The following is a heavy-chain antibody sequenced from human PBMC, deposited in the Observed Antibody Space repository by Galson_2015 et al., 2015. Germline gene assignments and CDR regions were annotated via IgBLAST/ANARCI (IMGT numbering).Heavy chain of an antibody. CDR1: GFTFDDYT. CDR2: ISWDGGST. CDR3: AQGGGYGDYTFQH. Sequence: SLRLSCAASGFTFDDYTMHWVRQAPGKGLEWVFLISWDGGSTYYADSVKGRFTISRDNSKNSLYLQMNSLRTEDTALYYCAQGGGYGDYTFQHWGQGTLVTVSS. J-gene: IGHJ1*01. V-gene: IGHV3-43*01. D-gene: IGHD4-17*01.